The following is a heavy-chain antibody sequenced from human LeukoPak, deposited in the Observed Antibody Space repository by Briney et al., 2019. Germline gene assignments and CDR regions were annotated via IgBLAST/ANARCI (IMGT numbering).Heavy chain of an antibody. CDR1: GGSFSGYY. CDR3: ARGVDYYDSSGYTEWFDP. Sequence: SETLSLTCAVYGGSFSGYYWSWIRQPPGKGLEWIGEINHSGSTNYNPSLKSRVTISVDTSKNQFSLKLSSVTAADTAVHYCARGVDYYDSSGYTEWFDPWGQGTLVTVSS. D-gene: IGHD3-22*01. V-gene: IGHV4-34*01. J-gene: IGHJ5*02. CDR2: INHSGST.